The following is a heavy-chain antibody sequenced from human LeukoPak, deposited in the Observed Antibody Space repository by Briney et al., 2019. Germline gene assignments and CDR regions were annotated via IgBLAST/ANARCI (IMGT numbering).Heavy chain of an antibody. D-gene: IGHD1-14*01. CDR2: IYYSGST. CDR1: GGSISSYY. V-gene: IGHV4-59*01. Sequence: PSETLSLTCTASGGSISSYYWSWIRQPPGKGLEWIGYIYYSGSTNYNPSLKSRVTISVDTSKSQFSLKLSSVTAADTAVYYCARGTGYFDYWGQGTLVTVSS. CDR3: ARGTGYFDY. J-gene: IGHJ4*02.